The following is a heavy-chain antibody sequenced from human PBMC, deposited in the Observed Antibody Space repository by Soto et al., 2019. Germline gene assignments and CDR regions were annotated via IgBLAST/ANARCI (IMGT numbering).Heavy chain of an antibody. J-gene: IGHJ5*02. CDR2: IYYSGRT. Sequence: SETHSLTSTVSGGNIGSYYWSWIRQPPGKGLEWIGYIYYSGRTNYNPSLKSRVTISVDTSKNQFSLKLSSVTAADTAVYYCARGYCSSTICYIWDNWFDPWGQGTLVTVS. V-gene: IGHV4-59*01. CDR3: ARGYCSSTICYIWDNWFDP. D-gene: IGHD2-2*02. CDR1: GGNIGSYY.